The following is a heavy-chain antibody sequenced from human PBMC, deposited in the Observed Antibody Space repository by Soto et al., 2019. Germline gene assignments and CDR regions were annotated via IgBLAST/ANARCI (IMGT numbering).Heavy chain of an antibody. CDR1: VGSSSTGGYS. Sequence: TLSLTCSVSVGSSSTGGYSWSWIRQPPGKGLEWIGYIYHSVSTYYNPSLKSRVTISVDRSKNPFSLKLSSVTAADTAVYYCARLRYCRGGSCSYWFDPWGQCTLVTVSS. CDR2: IYHSVST. V-gene: IGHV4-30-2*01. J-gene: IGHJ5*02. CDR3: ARLRYCRGGSCSYWFDP. D-gene: IGHD2-15*01.